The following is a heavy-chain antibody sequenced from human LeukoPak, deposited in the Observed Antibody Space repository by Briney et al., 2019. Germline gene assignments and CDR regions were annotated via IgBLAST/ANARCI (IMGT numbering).Heavy chain of an antibody. CDR2: IYTGGST. CDR1: GFTVSSNY. CDR3: ARKYSSNWFFDY. D-gene: IGHD6-13*01. J-gene: IGHJ4*02. V-gene: IGHV3-53*01. Sequence: PGGSLRLSCAASGFTVSSNYMSWVRQAPRKGLEWVSAIYTGGSTYYAESVKRRFTVSRDSSKNTLYLQMSSLRAEDTAVYYCARKYSSNWFFDYWGQGALVTVSS.